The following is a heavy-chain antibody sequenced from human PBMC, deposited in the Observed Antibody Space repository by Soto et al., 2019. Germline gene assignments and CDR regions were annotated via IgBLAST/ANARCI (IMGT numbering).Heavy chain of an antibody. CDR2: IYYSGST. CDR3: ARGILWFGDPYYFDY. V-gene: IGHV4-61*01. J-gene: IGHJ4*02. Sequence: QVQLQESGPGLVKPSETLSLTCTVSGGSVSSGSYYWSWIRQPPGKGLEWIGYIYYSGSTNYNPPLKSRVTISVDTSKNQFSLKLSSVTAADTAVYYCARGILWFGDPYYFDYWGQGTLVTVSS. CDR1: GGSVSSGSYY. D-gene: IGHD3-10*01.